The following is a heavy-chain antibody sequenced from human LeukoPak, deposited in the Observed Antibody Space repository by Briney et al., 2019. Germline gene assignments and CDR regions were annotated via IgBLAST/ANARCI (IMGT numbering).Heavy chain of an antibody. J-gene: IGHJ4*02. V-gene: IGHV4-59*01. D-gene: IGHD4-17*01. CDR2: IYYSGST. CDR1: GGSISSYY. Sequence: SETLSLTCTVSGGSISSYYWSWIRQPPGKGLEWIGYIYYSGSTNYSPSLKSRVTISVDTSKNQFSLKLSSVTAADTAVYYCARRDYGGFDYWGQGTLVTVSS. CDR3: ARRDYGGFDY.